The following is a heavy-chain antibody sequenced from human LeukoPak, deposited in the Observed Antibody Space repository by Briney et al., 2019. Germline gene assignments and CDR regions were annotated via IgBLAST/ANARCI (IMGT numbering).Heavy chain of an antibody. J-gene: IGHJ4*02. V-gene: IGHV3-48*02. CDR1: GFTFSSYG. Sequence: GGSLRLSCAASGFTFSSYGMNWVPQAPGKGLEWVSYISSDSSTIYYADSVKGRFTISRDNAKNSLYLQMNSLRDEDTAVYYCATWFGELSWGLFGYWGQGTLVTVSS. CDR2: ISSDSSTI. D-gene: IGHD3-10*01. CDR3: ATWFGELSWGLFGY.